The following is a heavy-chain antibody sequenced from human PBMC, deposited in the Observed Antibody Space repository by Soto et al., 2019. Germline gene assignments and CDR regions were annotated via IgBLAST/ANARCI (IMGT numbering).Heavy chain of an antibody. CDR2: IWYDGSNK. Sequence: QVQLVESGGGVVQPGRSLRLSCAASGFTFSSYGMHWVRQAPGKGLEWVAVIWYDGSNKYYADSVKGRFTISRDNSKNTLYLQMNSLRAEDTAVYYCASGGSGWPFFDYWGQGTLVTVSS. J-gene: IGHJ4*02. CDR3: ASGGSGWPFFDY. D-gene: IGHD6-19*01. V-gene: IGHV3-33*01. CDR1: GFTFSSYG.